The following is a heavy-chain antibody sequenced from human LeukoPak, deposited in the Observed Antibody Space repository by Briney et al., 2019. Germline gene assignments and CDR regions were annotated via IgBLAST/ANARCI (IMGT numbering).Heavy chain of an antibody. CDR3: AKDRIAAADGSPYYFDY. Sequence: GGSLRLSCAASGFTFSSYAMSWVRGAPGRAREWVSAISGSGGSTYDADSVKGRFTIARDNSKNTLYLQMNSLRAEDTAVYYCAKDRIAAADGSPYYFDYWGQGTLVTVSS. D-gene: IGHD6-13*01. CDR2: ISGSGGST. J-gene: IGHJ4*02. V-gene: IGHV3-23*01. CDR1: GFTFSSYA.